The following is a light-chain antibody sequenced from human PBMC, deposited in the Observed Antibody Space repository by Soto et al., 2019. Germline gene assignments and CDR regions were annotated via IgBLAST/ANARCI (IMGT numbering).Light chain of an antibody. CDR3: QQYNNSPLT. Sequence: EIVMTKSPATLPLSPGERATLSCSASQSVSGNLAWYQQKPGQAPSLLIYGASTRATGIPARFSGSGSGTEFTLTISSLHSGDFAVYYCQQYNNSPLTICQGTRLEIK. CDR1: QSVSGN. CDR2: GAS. V-gene: IGKV3-15*01. J-gene: IGKJ5*01.